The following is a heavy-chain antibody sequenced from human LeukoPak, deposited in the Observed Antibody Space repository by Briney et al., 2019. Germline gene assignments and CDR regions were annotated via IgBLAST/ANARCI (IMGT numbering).Heavy chain of an antibody. CDR3: AGSLAYCGGDCRLGDY. CDR1: GFTVGSNY. Sequence: PGGSLRLSCAASGFTVGSNYMSWVRQAPGKGLEWVSVMYSVGSTYYADSVKGRFTISRDNSKNTLYLQMNSLRAEDTAVYYCAGSLAYCGGDCRLGDYWGQGTLVTVSS. D-gene: IGHD2-21*02. V-gene: IGHV3-66*01. CDR2: MYSVGST. J-gene: IGHJ4*02.